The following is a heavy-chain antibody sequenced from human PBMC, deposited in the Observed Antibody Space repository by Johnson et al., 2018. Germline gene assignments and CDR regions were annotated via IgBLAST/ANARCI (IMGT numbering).Heavy chain of an antibody. CDR2: LSWNSKDI. V-gene: IGHV3-9*01. CDR1: GFSFDDYA. D-gene: IGHD4-17*01. Sequence: EVQLVESGGGLLQPGRSLRLSCAASGFSFDDYALHGVRQPQGKGLEWVSSLSWNSKDIGYADSVKGRFTISRDKAKNSLYLQMNSLRPEDTALYYCAKSNGYGARRGRGMDVWGQGTTVTVSS. CDR3: AKSNGYGARRGRGMDV. J-gene: IGHJ6*02.